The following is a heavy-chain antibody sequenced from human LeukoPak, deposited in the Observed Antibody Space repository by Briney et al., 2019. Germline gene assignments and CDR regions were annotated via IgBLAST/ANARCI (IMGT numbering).Heavy chain of an antibody. CDR1: GYTFTSYY. CDR2: INPSGGST. CDR3: SRSEGSNWLLHY. Sequence: ASVKVSCKASGYTFTSYYLHLVRQAPGQGHEWMGMINPSGGSTTYAQEVQGRGTITMDTSTSTNYLYLNRLRSEDAAVDYCSRSEGSNWLLHYWGQGTLVTVPS. V-gene: IGHV1-46*01. D-gene: IGHD3-9*01. J-gene: IGHJ4*02.